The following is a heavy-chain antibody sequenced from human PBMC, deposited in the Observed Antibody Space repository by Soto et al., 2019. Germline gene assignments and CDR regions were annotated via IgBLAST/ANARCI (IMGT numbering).Heavy chain of an antibody. Sequence: SQTLSLTCTVSGGSISSGDYYWSWIRQPPGKGLEWIGYIYYSGSTYYNPSLKSRVTISVATSKNQFSLKLSSVTAADTDVYYSASDMSSGYYYYGMDVWGQGTTVTVSS. CDR1: GGSISSGDYY. J-gene: IGHJ6*02. CDR2: IYYSGST. V-gene: IGHV4-30-4*01. CDR3: ASDMSSGYYYYGMDV. D-gene: IGHD6-25*01.